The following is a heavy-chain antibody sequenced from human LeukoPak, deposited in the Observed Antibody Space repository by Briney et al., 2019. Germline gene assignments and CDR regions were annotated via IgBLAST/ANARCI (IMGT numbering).Heavy chain of an antibody. D-gene: IGHD3-16*02. CDR1: GYTFTSYG. CDR3: ARDGGYDYVWGSYRYEDY. Sequence: ASVKVSCKASGYTFTSYGISWVRQAPGQGLEWMGWISAYNGNTNYAQKLQGRVTMTTDTSTSTAYMELRSLSSDDTAVYYCARDGGYDYVWGSYRYEDYWGQGTLVTVSS. V-gene: IGHV1-18*01. J-gene: IGHJ4*02. CDR2: ISAYNGNT.